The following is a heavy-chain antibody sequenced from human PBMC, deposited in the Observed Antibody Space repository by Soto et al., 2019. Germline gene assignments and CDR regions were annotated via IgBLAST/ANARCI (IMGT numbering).Heavy chain of an antibody. CDR1: GFTFSRYG. Sequence: GGPLRLPCAASGFTFSRYGRRWIRQAPGKGLEWVAIIWYDESNDYYADSVKGRFIISRDNSKNILYLQMNRLRAADMALYYCATVTGAQGGGIPYYFLDYWGKGTLVTVSP. J-gene: IGHJ4*01. V-gene: IGHV3-33*01. D-gene: IGHD3-10*01. CDR3: ATVTGAQGGGIPYYFLDY. CDR2: IWYDESND.